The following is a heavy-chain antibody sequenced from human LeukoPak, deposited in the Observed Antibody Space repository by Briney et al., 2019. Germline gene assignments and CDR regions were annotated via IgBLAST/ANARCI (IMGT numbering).Heavy chain of an antibody. Sequence: SVKVSCKASGYSFRSFGINWVRQAPGQGLEWMGGIIPIFGTTNYAQKFQDRVTITAYKSTSTAYMELSSLSSEDTAVYYCARVVGLTGYSSSWYSGYYYYMDVWGKGTTVTVSS. CDR1: GYSFRSFG. V-gene: IGHV1-69*06. D-gene: IGHD6-13*01. J-gene: IGHJ6*03. CDR3: ARVVGLTGYSSSWYSGYYYYMDV. CDR2: IIPIFGTT.